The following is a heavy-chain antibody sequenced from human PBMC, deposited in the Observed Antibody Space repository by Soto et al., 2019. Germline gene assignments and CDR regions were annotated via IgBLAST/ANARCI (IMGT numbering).Heavy chain of an antibody. J-gene: IGHJ6*03. CDR2: SYYSGST. V-gene: IGHV4-61*01. D-gene: IGHD1-20*01. CDR3: ARTPDNHITYHYDLEV. CDR1: GCSGISSTYY. Sequence: SETRCRTCTFCGCSGISSTYYLNWIRQRPWNPLELVVYSYYSGSTNYNPSLKSRVTISLDTSNDQFSLKLSSVTAADKAVSYCARTPDNHITYHYDLEVWGKGHTVNVS.